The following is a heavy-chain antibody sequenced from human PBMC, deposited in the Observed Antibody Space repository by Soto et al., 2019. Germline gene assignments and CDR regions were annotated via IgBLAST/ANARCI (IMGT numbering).Heavy chain of an antibody. D-gene: IGHD2-15*01. V-gene: IGHV4-39*01. CDR3: VGSVRMAVVVPSNGGLM. Sequence: NPSETLSLTCNVSGDSISSRTFYWGWIRQAPGKGLQWIGSIYYTGSAYYNPSLRSRATVSVHTSTNQFSLRLTSVTAADTAVYYCVGSVRMAVVVPSNGGLMWGQGTMVTVSS. CDR1: GDSISSRTFY. J-gene: IGHJ3*01. CDR2: IYYTGSA.